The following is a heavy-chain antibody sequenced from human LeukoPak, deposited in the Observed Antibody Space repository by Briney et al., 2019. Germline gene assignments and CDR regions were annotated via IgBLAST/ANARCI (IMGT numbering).Heavy chain of an antibody. D-gene: IGHD3-22*01. Sequence: GGSLRLSCAASGFTFSSYAMSWVRQAPGKGLEWVSAISGSGGSTYYADSVKGRLTISRDNSKNTLYLQMNSLRAEDTAVYYCAKDDYDSSGYWYFDYWGQGTLVTVSS. J-gene: IGHJ4*02. V-gene: IGHV3-23*01. CDR1: GFTFSSYA. CDR2: ISGSGGST. CDR3: AKDDYDSSGYWYFDY.